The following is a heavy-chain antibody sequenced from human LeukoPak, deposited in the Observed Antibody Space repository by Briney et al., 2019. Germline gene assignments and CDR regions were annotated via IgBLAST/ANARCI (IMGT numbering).Heavy chain of an antibody. D-gene: IGHD2-21*01. CDR3: ARDPPGEGIDY. J-gene: IGHJ4*02. CDR2: INPDGTST. CDR1: GFTFSRYW. V-gene: IGHV3-74*01. Sequence: GGSLRLSCAASGFTFSRYWMHWVRQAPGKGLVWVSRINPDGTSTSYADSVKGRFTISRGNAKNTLYLQMNSLRAEDTAVYSCARDPPGEGIDYWGQGTLVTVSS.